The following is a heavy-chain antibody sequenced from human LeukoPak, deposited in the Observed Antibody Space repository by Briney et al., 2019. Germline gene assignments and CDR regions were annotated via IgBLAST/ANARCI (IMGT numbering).Heavy chain of an antibody. Sequence: GGSLRLSCAASGFTFSNYAMSWVRQAPGKGLEWVSAISGSGGSTYYADSVKGRFTISRDNSKNTLYLQMNSLRAEDTAVYYCAKDLLRQQPTELDYWGQGTLVTVSS. CDR3: AKDLLRQQPTELDY. CDR2: ISGSGGST. D-gene: IGHD6-13*01. V-gene: IGHV3-23*01. J-gene: IGHJ4*02. CDR1: GFTFSNYA.